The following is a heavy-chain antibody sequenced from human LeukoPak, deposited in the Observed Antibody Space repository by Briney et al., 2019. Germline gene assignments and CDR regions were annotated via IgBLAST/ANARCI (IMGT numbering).Heavy chain of an antibody. Sequence: ASVKVSCKASGYTFTTYGISWVRQAPGQGLEWMGWINPNSGGTNYAQKFQGRVTMTRDTPISTAYMELSRLRSDDTAVYYCARDPQGAAGTFYYYYMDVWGKGTTVTISS. CDR2: INPNSGGT. J-gene: IGHJ6*03. CDR1: GYTFTTYG. D-gene: IGHD6-13*01. CDR3: ARDPQGAAGTFYYYYMDV. V-gene: IGHV1-2*02.